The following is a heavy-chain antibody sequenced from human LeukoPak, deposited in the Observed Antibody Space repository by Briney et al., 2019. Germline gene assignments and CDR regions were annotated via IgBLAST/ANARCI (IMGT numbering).Heavy chain of an antibody. CDR2: ISTYNGDT. CDR1: GYTSSSYG. CDR3: AREMYYYDSGGFDY. J-gene: IGHJ4*02. V-gene: IGHV1-18*01. D-gene: IGHD3-22*01. Sequence: ASVKVSCKASGYTSSSYGINWVRQAPGQGLEWMGWISTYNGDTDNAQKLQGRVTMTTDTSTTTAYMELRSLRSDDTAVYYCAREMYYYDSGGFDYWGQGTLVTVSS.